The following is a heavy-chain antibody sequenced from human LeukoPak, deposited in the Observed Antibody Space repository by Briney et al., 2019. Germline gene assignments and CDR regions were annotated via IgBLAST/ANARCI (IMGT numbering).Heavy chain of an antibody. J-gene: IGHJ3*02. D-gene: IGHD3-22*01. Sequence: GGSLRLSCAASGFTFDDYGMSWVRQAPGKGLEWVSGINWNGGSTGYADSVKGRFTISRDNAKNSLYLQMNSLRAEDTAVYYCARDPRRYYDSSGRLDDAFDIWGQGTMVTVSS. V-gene: IGHV3-20*04. CDR1: GFTFDDYG. CDR3: ARDPRRYYDSSGRLDDAFDI. CDR2: INWNGGST.